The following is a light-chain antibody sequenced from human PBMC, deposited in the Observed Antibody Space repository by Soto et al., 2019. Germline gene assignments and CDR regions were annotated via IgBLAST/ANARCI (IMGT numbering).Light chain of an antibody. CDR3: TSYRSTTTPVV. J-gene: IGLJ2*01. CDR1: TSDVGAYNY. CDR2: EVT. Sequence: QSVLTQPASVSGSPGQSITISCTGTTSDVGAYNYVSWYQQHPGNAPKLMIYEVTNRPSGVSNRFSGSKSGNTASLTISGLQAEDEADYYCTSYRSTTTPVVFGGGTKLT. V-gene: IGLV2-14*01.